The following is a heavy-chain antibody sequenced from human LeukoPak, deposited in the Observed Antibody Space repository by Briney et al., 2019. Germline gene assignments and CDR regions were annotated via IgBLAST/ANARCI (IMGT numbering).Heavy chain of an antibody. CDR3: ARETGRDGYKDLDY. D-gene: IGHD5-24*01. CDR1: GYTFTTYY. CDR2: VNPDSGGT. Sequence: ASVKVSCKSSGYTFTTYYIHWVRQAPGQVLELMGWVNPDSGGTNYAQNFQGRVTLTRDTSISTAYMELSSLRSDDTAVYYCARETGRDGYKDLDYWGQGTLVTVSS. J-gene: IGHJ4*02. V-gene: IGHV1-2*02.